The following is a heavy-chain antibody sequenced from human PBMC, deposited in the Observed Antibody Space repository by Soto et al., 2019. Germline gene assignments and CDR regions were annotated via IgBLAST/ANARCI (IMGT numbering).Heavy chain of an antibody. CDR3: ARDPKAFDF. CDR2: LSSSGTTI. V-gene: IGHV3-11*01. CDR1: GFTFNDYY. J-gene: IGHJ3*01. Sequence: PGGSLRLSCAASGFTFNDYYMSWIRQAPGKGLEWLPYLSSSGTTIYYTDSVKGRFTISRDNAKNSLYLQMNSLRAEDTAVYYCARDPKAFDFWGPGTLVTVSS.